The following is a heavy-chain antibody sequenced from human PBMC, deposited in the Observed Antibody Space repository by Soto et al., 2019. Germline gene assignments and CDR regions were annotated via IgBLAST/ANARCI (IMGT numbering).Heavy chain of an antibody. Sequence: ASVKVSCKASGYTFTSYGISWVRQAPGQGLEWMGWISAYNGNTKYAQKLQGRVTMTTDTSTSTAYMELRSLRSDDTAVYYCARDARLFYYGDYFQHWGQGTLVTVSS. CDR2: ISAYNGNT. J-gene: IGHJ1*01. CDR1: GYTFTSYG. V-gene: IGHV1-18*01. D-gene: IGHD1-26*01. CDR3: ARDARLFYYGDYFQH.